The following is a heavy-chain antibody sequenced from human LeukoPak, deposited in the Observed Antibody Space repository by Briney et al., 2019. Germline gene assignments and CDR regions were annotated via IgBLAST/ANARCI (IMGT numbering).Heavy chain of an antibody. V-gene: IGHV1-2*06. CDR1: AYTFTDYY. CDR2: INPSSGDT. CDR3: ASGGMAGTFSWFDP. D-gene: IGHD6-19*01. Sequence: ASVKVSCKASAYTFTDYYVHWVRQAPGQGLEWMGRINPSSGDTNYAQNFQGRVTMTRDTSISTAYMELSRLRSDDTAVYYCASGGMAGTFSWFDPWGQGTLVTVSS. J-gene: IGHJ5*02.